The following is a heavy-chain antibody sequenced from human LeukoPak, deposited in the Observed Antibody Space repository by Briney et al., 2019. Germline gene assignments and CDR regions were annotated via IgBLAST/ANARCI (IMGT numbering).Heavy chain of an antibody. D-gene: IGHD3-16*01. V-gene: IGHV1-46*01. CDR2: VNPNDGST. Sequence: ASVKVSCKASGYTFTGCYMHWVRQAPGQGLEWMGRVNPNDGSTIYAQRFQGRVTMTRDTSTNTVYLDLTSLRSEDTAVYYCARDRGGVPSRAPYYMDVWGKGTTVTVSS. J-gene: IGHJ6*03. CDR3: ARDRGGVPSRAPYYMDV. CDR1: GYTFTGCY.